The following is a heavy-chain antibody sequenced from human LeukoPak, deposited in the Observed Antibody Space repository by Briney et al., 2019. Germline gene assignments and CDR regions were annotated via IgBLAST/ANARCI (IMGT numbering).Heavy chain of an antibody. CDR3: AKDSQTYYDILTGTFDY. D-gene: IGHD3-9*01. CDR2: ISGSGGST. Sequence: HPGGSLRLSCVASGLTVGSNHMSWVRQAPGKGLEWVSAISGSGGSTYYADPVKGRFTISRDNSKNTLYLQMNSLRAEDTAVYYCAKDSQTYYDILTGTFDYWGQGTLVTVSS. CDR1: GLTVGSNH. V-gene: IGHV3-23*01. J-gene: IGHJ4*02.